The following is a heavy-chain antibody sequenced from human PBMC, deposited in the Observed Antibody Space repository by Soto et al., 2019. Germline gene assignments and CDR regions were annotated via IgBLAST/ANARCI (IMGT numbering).Heavy chain of an antibody. D-gene: IGHD6-19*01. CDR2: ISYDETAT. CDR3: AKVSEWLVTWDFDY. V-gene: IGHV3-30*18. Sequence: QVRLVESGGGVVQPGTSLRLSCAASGFTFSGYGVHWVRQAPGKGLVWVATISYDETATYYSDSVKGRFTISRDNSKNTPFLQMNSLRAEDTATYYCAKVSEWLVTWDFDYWGQGTLVTVSS. CDR1: GFTFSGYG. J-gene: IGHJ4*02.